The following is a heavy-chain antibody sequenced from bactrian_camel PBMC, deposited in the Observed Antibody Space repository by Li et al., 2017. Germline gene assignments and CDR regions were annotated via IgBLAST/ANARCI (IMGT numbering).Heavy chain of an antibody. CDR2: IDGAGDA. J-gene: IGHJ4*01. CDR1: GRTRGVGC. V-gene: IGHV3S53*01. D-gene: IGHD3*01. Sequence: HVQLVESGGGSVQAGESLRLSCAASGRTRGVGCMAWFRRFPGGKDREGVAGIDGAGDATYADSVKGRFTVSQDSAKNILHLQMNSLKPEDTAMYYCAASRVIMTPTQALTISSLFRFWGQGTQVTVS. CDR3: AASRVIMTPTQALTISSLFRF.